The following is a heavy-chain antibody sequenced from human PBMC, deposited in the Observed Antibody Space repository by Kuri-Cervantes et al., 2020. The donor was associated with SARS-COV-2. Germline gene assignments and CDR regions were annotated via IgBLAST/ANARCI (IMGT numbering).Heavy chain of an antibody. V-gene: IGHV3-21*01. J-gene: IGHJ5*02. CDR3: ARARTIAAHPENWFDP. CDR2: ISSSSSYI. CDR1: GFTFSSYS. D-gene: IGHD6-6*01. Sequence: GESLKISCAASGFTFSSYSMNWVRQAPGKGLEWVSSISSSSSYIYYADSVKGRFTISRDNAKNSLYLQMNSLRAEDTAVYYCARARTIAAHPENWFDPWGRGTLVTVSS.